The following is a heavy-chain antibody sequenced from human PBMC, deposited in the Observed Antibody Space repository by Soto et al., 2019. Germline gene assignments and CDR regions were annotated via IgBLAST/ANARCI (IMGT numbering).Heavy chain of an antibody. CDR3: ARAPYRITFGGVIDY. V-gene: IGHV3-74*01. CDR2: IKSDGSST. CDR1: GFTFSDYW. J-gene: IGHJ4*02. D-gene: IGHD3-16*01. Sequence: EVQLVESGGGLVQPGGPLRLSCAASGFTFSDYWMHWVRQAPGKGLVWVSRIKSDGSSTSYADSVKGRFTISRDNAKNTLYLQMHSLRAEDTAVYYCARAPYRITFGGVIDYWGQGTLVTVSS.